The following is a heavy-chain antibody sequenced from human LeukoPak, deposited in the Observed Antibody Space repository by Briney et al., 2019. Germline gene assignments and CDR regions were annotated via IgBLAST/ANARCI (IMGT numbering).Heavy chain of an antibody. Sequence: GGSLRLSCAASGFTFSSYWMHWVRQAPGKGLVCVSRINSDGSSTTYADSVKGRLTISRDNAKNTLYLQMDSLRAEDTAVYYCAREVGLIDYWGQGTLVTVSS. V-gene: IGHV3-74*01. CDR1: GFTFSSYW. CDR2: INSDGSST. CDR3: AREVGLIDY. J-gene: IGHJ4*02.